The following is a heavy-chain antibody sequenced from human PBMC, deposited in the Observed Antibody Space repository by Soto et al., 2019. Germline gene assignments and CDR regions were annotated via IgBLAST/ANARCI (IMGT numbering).Heavy chain of an antibody. CDR3: ASDPDWNESFDY. J-gene: IGHJ4*02. CDR1: GYTFTRNH. D-gene: IGHD1-1*01. Sequence: QVQLVQSGAEVKKPGASVKVSCKASGYTFTRNHLHWVRQAPGQGLEWMGIINPSSGSTSYAQNFQGRVTMARDTSTSTVYMDLSSLRSEDTAVYYCASDPDWNESFDYWGQGTLVTVSS. CDR2: INPSSGST. V-gene: IGHV1-46*03.